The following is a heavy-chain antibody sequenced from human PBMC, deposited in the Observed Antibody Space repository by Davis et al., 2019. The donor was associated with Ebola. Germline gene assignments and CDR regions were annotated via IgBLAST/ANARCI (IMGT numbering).Heavy chain of an antibody. Sequence: ASVKVSCKASGYTFTSYYMHWVRQAPGQGLEWMGIINPSGGSTSYAQKFQGRVTMTRDTSTSTVYMELSSLRSEDTAVFYCARASFGYNSGWYADYWGPGSLVTVSS. CDR3: ARASFGYNSGWYADY. CDR1: GYTFTSYY. V-gene: IGHV1-46*01. D-gene: IGHD6-19*01. CDR2: INPSGGST. J-gene: IGHJ4*02.